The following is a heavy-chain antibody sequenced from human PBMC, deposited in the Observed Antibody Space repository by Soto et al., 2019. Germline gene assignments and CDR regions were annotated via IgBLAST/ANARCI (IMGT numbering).Heavy chain of an antibody. CDR3: AKVSSKGSAIDFDY. D-gene: IGHD2-8*01. V-gene: IGHV1-8*01. CDR1: GYTFSNYD. CDR2: VNPNNGET. J-gene: IGHJ4*02. Sequence: QVQLVQSGAELKKPGASVKVSCKASGYTFSNYDMNWVRQATGQGPEWIGWVNPNNGETGYAQKFQGRVTLTTDIYTTTALMELTSMRSEDTAMYSCAKVSSKGSAIDFDYWGQGTPITVSS.